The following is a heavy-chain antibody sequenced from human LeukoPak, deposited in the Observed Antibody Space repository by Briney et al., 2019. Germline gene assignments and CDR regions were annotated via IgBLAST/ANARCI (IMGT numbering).Heavy chain of an antibody. CDR1: GGTFSSYA. Sequence: ASVKVSCKASGGTFSSYAISWVRQAPGQGLEWMGWISAYNGKTNYAQKFQGRVTMTTDTSTSTAYMELRSLRSDDTAVYYCARDSYGSGSYYTVNWFDPWGQGTLVTVSS. CDR3: ARDSYGSGSYYTVNWFDP. CDR2: ISAYNGKT. V-gene: IGHV1-18*01. J-gene: IGHJ5*02. D-gene: IGHD3-10*01.